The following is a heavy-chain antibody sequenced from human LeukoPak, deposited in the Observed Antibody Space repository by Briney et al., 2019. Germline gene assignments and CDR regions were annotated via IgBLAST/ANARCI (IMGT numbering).Heavy chain of an antibody. CDR2: ISSSSYI. CDR1: GFTFSSYS. D-gene: IGHD3-22*01. J-gene: IGHJ4*02. Sequence: EGSLRLSCAASGFTFSSYSMNWVRQAPGQGLEWVSSISSSSYIYYADSVKGRFTISRDNAKNSLYLQMNSLRAEDTAVYYCARGMIVVVGPNDYWGQGTLVTVSS. V-gene: IGHV3-21*01. CDR3: ARGMIVVVGPNDY.